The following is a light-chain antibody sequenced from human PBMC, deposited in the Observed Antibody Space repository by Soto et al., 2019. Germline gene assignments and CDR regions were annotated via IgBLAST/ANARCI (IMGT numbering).Light chain of an antibody. V-gene: IGKV3-15*01. Sequence: EIVMTQSPATLSVSPGARATLSCRASQSVSSNLGWYQQKPGQAPRLLIYGASTRATGIPARFSGSGSGTEFTLTISSLQSEDFALDHCQQYNNSPLTFGGRTKGEIK. CDR1: QSVSSN. CDR3: QQYNNSPLT. J-gene: IGKJ4*01. CDR2: GAS.